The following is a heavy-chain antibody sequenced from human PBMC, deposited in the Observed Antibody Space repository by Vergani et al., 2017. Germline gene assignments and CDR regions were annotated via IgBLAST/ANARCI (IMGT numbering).Heavy chain of an antibody. V-gene: IGHV5-51*01. D-gene: IGHD3-22*01. CDR1: GYSFTSYW. CDR3: ARHTKDDGEYYYDRSVDY. Sequence: EVQLVQSGAEVKTPGESLKISCKGSGYSFTSYWIGWVRQMPGKGLEWMGIIYPGDSDTRYSPSFQGQVTISADKSISTAYLQWSSLKASDTAMYYCARHTKDDGEYYYDRSVDYWGQGTLVTVSS. J-gene: IGHJ4*02. CDR2: IYPGDSDT.